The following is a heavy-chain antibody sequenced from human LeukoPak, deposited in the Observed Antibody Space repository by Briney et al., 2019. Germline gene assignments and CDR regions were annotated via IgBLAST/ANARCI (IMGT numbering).Heavy chain of an antibody. CDR2: VSNDGTNK. D-gene: IGHD6-13*01. CDR1: GFTFRTYA. V-gene: IGHV3-30-3*01. CDR3: ARDTGSQDSSSWYGAVDY. J-gene: IGHJ4*02. Sequence: PGGSLRLSCAASGFTFRTYAMHWVRQAPGKGLEWVAVVSNDGTNKYYADSVRGRFTVSRDNSKNTLYLQMNGLRVEDTAVYYCARDTGSQDSSSWYGAVDYWGQGTLVTVSS.